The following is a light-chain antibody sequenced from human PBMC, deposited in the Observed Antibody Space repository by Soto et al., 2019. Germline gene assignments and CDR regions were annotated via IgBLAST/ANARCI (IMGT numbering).Light chain of an antibody. CDR2: GTS. CDR1: QRMSSNY. Sequence: LVLTQSPGTLSLSPGERATLSCRASQRMSSNYLAWYQQKPGQAPRLLIYGTSSRATGIPDRFSGSGSGTDFTLTISRLEPEDSAVYYCQQYGTVPPRYTFGQGTKLEIK. J-gene: IGKJ2*01. CDR3: QQYGTVPPRYT. V-gene: IGKV3-20*01.